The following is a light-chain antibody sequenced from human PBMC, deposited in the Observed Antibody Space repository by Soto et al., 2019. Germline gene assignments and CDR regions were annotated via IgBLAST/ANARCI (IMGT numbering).Light chain of an antibody. CDR3: QQYNNWPLG. Sequence: EIVMTQSPATLSVSPGERATLSCRASQSVNSNLAWYQQKPGQAPRLLIYDASTRATGIPARFSGSGSGTEFTLTISSLQSEDFAVYYCQQYNNWPLGFGGGTKGEIK. CDR2: DAS. CDR1: QSVNSN. V-gene: IGKV3-15*01. J-gene: IGKJ4*01.